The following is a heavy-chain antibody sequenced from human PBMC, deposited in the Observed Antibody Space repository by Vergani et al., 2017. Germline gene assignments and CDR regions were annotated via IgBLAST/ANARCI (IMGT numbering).Heavy chain of an antibody. J-gene: IGHJ6*02. D-gene: IGHD2-21*02. CDR3: ARDTIVVVTEYGMDV. CDR1: GFTFNNYA. CDR2: INWNGGST. Sequence: EVQVLESGGGLVQPGGSLRLSCAASGFTFNNYAMSWVRQAPGKGLEWVSGINWNGGSTGYADSVKGRFTISRDNAKNSLYLQMNSLRAEDTALYYCARDTIVVVTEYGMDVWGQGTTVTVSS. V-gene: IGHV3-20*04.